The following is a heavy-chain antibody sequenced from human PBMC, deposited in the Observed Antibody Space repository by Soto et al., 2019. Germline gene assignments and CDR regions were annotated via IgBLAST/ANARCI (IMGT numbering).Heavy chain of an antibody. Sequence: QVQLVQSGAEVKKPGASVKVSRKASGYTFTSYAMHWVRQAPGQRLEWMGWIKAGNGNTKYSQKFQGRVTITRDTSASTAYMELSSLGAEDTAVYYCARTSGYCFYEYWGQGTLVTVSS. J-gene: IGHJ4*02. D-gene: IGHD3-3*01. CDR3: ARTSGYCFYEY. CDR1: GYTFTSYA. V-gene: IGHV1-3*01. CDR2: IKAGNGNT.